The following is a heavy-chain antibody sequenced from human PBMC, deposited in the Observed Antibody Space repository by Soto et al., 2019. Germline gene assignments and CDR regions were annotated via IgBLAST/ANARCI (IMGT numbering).Heavy chain of an antibody. V-gene: IGHV4-59*01. CDR3: ARGGSVFYYYDGSPLALHTLRQRTLVDVSAGM. D-gene: IGHD3-22*01. CDR1: GGSISSYY. Sequence: PSETLSLTCTVPGGSISSYYWCWILHPPEKGLEWIGYIYYSGSTNYNPSLKSRVTISVDTSKNQFSLKLSSVTAADTAVYYCARGGSVFYYYDGSPLALHTLRQRTLVDVSAGM. CDR2: IYYSGST. J-gene: IGHJ6*01.